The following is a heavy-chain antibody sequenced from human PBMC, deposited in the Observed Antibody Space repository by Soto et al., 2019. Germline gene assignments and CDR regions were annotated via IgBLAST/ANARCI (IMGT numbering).Heavy chain of an antibody. D-gene: IGHD1-26*01. J-gene: IGHJ6*02. CDR2: ISYDGSNK. CDR1: GFTFSSYG. CDR3: AKKGWGYYYYGMDV. V-gene: IGHV3-30*18. Sequence: GGSLRLSCAASGFTFSSYGMHWVRQAPGKGLEWVAVISYDGSNKYYADSVKGRFTISRDNSKNTLYLQMNSLRAEDTAVYYCAKKGWGYYYYGMDVWVQGTTVTGSS.